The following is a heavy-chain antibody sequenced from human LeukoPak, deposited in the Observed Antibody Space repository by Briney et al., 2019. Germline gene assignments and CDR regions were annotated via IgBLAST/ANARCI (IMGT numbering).Heavy chain of an antibody. V-gene: IGHV3-53*01. Sequence: GGSLRLSCVASGFTVSSNYMSWVRQAPGKGLEWVSVIYSGGSTYYADSVKGRFTISRDNSKNTLYLQMNSLRAEDTAVYYCAREAAAGSLMAWGQGTLVTVSS. CDR1: GFTVSSNY. D-gene: IGHD6-13*01. J-gene: IGHJ4*02. CDR3: AREAAAGSLMA. CDR2: IYSGGST.